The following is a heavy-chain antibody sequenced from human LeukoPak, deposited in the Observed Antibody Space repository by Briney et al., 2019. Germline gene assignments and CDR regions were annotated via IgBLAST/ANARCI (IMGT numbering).Heavy chain of an antibody. CDR1: GASVSSGSYY. CDR2: IYYSGST. J-gene: IGHJ4*02. D-gene: IGHD5-18*01. CDR3: ARAGSSFPTDYYFDY. V-gene: IGHV4-61*01. Sequence: SETLSLACTVSGASVSSGSYYWSWIRQPPGKGLEWIGYIYYSGSTNYNPSLKSRVTISIDTSKNQFSLKLSSVTAADTAVYYCARAGSSFPTDYYFDYWSQGTRVPVSS.